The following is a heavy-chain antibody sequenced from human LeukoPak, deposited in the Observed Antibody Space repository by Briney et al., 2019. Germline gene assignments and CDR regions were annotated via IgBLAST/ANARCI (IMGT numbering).Heavy chain of an antibody. D-gene: IGHD3-16*01. CDR2: INPNSGGT. J-gene: IGHJ4*02. V-gene: IGHV1-2*02. Sequence: ASVKVSCKASEYTFTGYYMHWVRQAPGQGLEWMGWINPNSGGTNYAQKFQGRVTMTRDTSISTAYMELSRLRSDDTAVYYCARDRIMITFGGTHDYWGQGTLVTVSS. CDR3: ARDRIMITFGGTHDY. CDR1: EYTFTGYY.